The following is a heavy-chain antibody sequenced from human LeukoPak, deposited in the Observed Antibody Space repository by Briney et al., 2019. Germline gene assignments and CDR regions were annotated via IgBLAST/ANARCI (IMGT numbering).Heavy chain of an antibody. Sequence: PGGSLRLSCAASGFTFSDYYMSWIRQAPGKGLEWVSYISSSGSTIYYADSVKGRFTISRDNAKNSLYLQMNSLRAEDTAVYYCASSSRPLDYYGMDVWGQGTTVTVSS. D-gene: IGHD2-2*03. J-gene: IGHJ6*02. CDR2: ISSSGSTI. CDR3: ASSSRPLDYYGMDV. V-gene: IGHV3-11*01. CDR1: GFTFSDYY.